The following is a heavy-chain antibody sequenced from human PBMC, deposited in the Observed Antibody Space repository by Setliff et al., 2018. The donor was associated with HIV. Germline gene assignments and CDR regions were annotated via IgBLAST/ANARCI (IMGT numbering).Heavy chain of an antibody. D-gene: IGHD6-13*01. CDR1: GGSFSGYY. CDR3: ARAARYSSSWYKRGYYFDY. V-gene: IGHV4-34*01. CDR2: INHSGST. Sequence: SETLSLTCAVYGGSFSGYYWSWIRQPPGKGLEWIGEINHSGSTNYNPSLKSRVTISADTSKNQFSLKLSSVTAADTAVYYCARAARYSSSWYKRGYYFDYWGQGTLVTVAS. J-gene: IGHJ4*02.